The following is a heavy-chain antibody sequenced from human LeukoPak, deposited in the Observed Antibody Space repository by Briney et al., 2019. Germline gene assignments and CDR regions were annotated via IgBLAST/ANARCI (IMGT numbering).Heavy chain of an antibody. Sequence: GGSLKISCKGSGYTFTTSWFGWVRQMPGKGLEWMGIIYPADSDARYSPSFQGQITISADKSINTAYLQWSSLKASDTAMYYCGSPTETLGLHAFDPWGQGTMVTVSS. D-gene: IGHD4-17*01. CDR2: IYPADSDA. V-gene: IGHV5-51*01. CDR1: GYTFTTSW. J-gene: IGHJ3*01. CDR3: GSPTETLGLHAFDP.